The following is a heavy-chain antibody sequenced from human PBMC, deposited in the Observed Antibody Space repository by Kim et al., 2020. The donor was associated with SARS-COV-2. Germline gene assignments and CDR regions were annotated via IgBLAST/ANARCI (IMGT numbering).Heavy chain of an antibody. CDR2: ISYDGSNK. D-gene: IGHD6-13*01. CDR3: ARGKGIAAGGDF. Sequence: GGSLRLSCAASGFTFSSYGMHWVRQAPGKGLDWVALISYDGSNKYYSDSVKGRFTISRDNSKNTLYLQMNSLRAEDTAVFYCARGKGIAAGGDFWGQGT. V-gene: IGHV3-30-3*01. CDR1: GFTFSSYG. J-gene: IGHJ4*02.